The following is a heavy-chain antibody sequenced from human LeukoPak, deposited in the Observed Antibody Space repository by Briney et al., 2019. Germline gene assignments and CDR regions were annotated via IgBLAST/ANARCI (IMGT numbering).Heavy chain of an antibody. CDR3: ARGHTMRGWFDP. CDR1: GGSFSGYY. D-gene: IGHD3-22*01. Sequence: PSETLSLTCAVYGGSFSGYYWSWIRQPSGKGLEWIGEINHSGSTNYNPSLKSRVTISVDTSKNQFSLKLSSVTAADTAVYYCARGHTMRGWFDPWGQGTLVTVSS. J-gene: IGHJ5*02. CDR2: INHSGST. V-gene: IGHV4-34*01.